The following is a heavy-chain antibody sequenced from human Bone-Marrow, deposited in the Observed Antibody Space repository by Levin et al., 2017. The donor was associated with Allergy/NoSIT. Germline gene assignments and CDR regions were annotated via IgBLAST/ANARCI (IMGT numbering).Heavy chain of an antibody. D-gene: IGHD3-10*01. Sequence: GGSLRLSCAASGFTFSSYAMHWVRQAPGKGLEWVAVISYDGSNKYYADSVKGRFTISRDNSKNTLYLQMNSLRAEDTAVYYCARGAPSSYGSGSYPPYYFDYWGQGTLVTVSS. CDR1: GFTFSSYA. CDR2: ISYDGSNK. V-gene: IGHV3-30-3*01. CDR3: ARGAPSSYGSGSYPPYYFDY. J-gene: IGHJ4*02.